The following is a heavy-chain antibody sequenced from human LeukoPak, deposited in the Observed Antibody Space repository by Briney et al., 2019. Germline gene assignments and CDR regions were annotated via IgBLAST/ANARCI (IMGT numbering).Heavy chain of an antibody. CDR2: IIPIFGTA. D-gene: IGHD2-2*02. V-gene: IGHV1-69*05. Sequence: ASVKVSCKASGGTFSSYAISWVRQAPGQGLEWMEGIIPIFGTANYAQKFQGRVTITTDESTSTAYMELSSLRSEDTAVYYCARVPCSSTSCYTPSYYYYYMDVWGKGTTVTVSS. CDR1: GGTFSSYA. CDR3: ARVPCSSTSCYTPSYYYYYMDV. J-gene: IGHJ6*03.